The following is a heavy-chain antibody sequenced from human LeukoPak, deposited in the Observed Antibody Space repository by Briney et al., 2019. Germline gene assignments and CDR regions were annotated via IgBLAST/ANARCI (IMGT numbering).Heavy chain of an antibody. Sequence: GGSLRLSCAASGFTFNSFWMYWVRQVPGKGLLWVARINSDGIRTSHADSVKGRFTISRDNAKNSLYLQMNSLRAEDTALYYCAKGLRGYSYAFDYWGQGTLVTVSS. CDR3: AKGLRGYSYAFDY. V-gene: IGHV3-74*01. D-gene: IGHD5-18*01. J-gene: IGHJ4*02. CDR1: GFTFNSFW. CDR2: INSDGIRT.